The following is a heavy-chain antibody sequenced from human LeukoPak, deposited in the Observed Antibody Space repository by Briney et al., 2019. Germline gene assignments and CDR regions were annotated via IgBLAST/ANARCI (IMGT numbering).Heavy chain of an antibody. V-gene: IGHV3-48*03. J-gene: IGHJ4*02. Sequence: GGSLRLSCAASGFTFSSYEMNWVRQGPGKGLEWVSFISRGGSTIYYADSVKGRFTISRDNAKNSLYLQMNSLRAEDTSVYYCARVLAAAGTLDFWGQGTLVTVS. CDR2: ISRGGSTI. CDR3: ARVLAAAGTLDF. CDR1: GFTFSSYE. D-gene: IGHD6-13*01.